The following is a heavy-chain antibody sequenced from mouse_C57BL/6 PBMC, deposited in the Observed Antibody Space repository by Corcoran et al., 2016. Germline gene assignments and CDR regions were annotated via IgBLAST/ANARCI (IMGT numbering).Heavy chain of an antibody. CDR1: GYAFSSYW. CDR2: IYPGDGDT. CDR3: AREDYYGSSSWYFDV. Sequence: QVQLQQSGAELVKPGASVKISCKASGYAFSSYWMNWVKQRPGKVLEWIGQIYPGDGDTNYNGKFKGKATLTADKSSSTAYMQLSSLTSEDSAVYFCAREDYYGSSSWYFDVWGTGTTVTVSS. J-gene: IGHJ1*03. V-gene: IGHV1-80*01. D-gene: IGHD1-1*01.